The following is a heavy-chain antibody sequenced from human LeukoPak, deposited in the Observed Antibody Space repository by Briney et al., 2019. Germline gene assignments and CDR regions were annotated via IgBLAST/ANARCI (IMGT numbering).Heavy chain of an antibody. CDR2: IYSSGST. CDR1: GASISTYY. Sequence: PSETLSLTCTVSGASISTYYWSWIRQPPGRRLEWIGYIYSSGSTSYNPCLRRRVTISIDSSQIQFSLRLSSVTAADTAIYYCARSVVTYYGSKNSLWPDAFDFWGHGTVVTVSS. CDR3: ARSVVTYYGSKNSLWPDAFDF. V-gene: IGHV4-4*09. J-gene: IGHJ3*01. D-gene: IGHD3-10*01.